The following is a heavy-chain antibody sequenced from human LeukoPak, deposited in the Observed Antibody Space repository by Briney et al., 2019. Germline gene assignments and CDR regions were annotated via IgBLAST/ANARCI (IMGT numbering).Heavy chain of an antibody. Sequence: GGSLRLSCAASGFTFSSYAMSWVRQAPGKGLEWVSTVSGSASNTYCADSVKGRCTISGDNSKNTLYLQMNSLRADDTAVYYCAKGFQTYGELSFDGWGQGTLVAVSS. CDR1: GFTFSSYA. D-gene: IGHD4-17*01. V-gene: IGHV3-23*01. CDR3: AKGFQTYGELSFDG. CDR2: VSGSASNT. J-gene: IGHJ4*02.